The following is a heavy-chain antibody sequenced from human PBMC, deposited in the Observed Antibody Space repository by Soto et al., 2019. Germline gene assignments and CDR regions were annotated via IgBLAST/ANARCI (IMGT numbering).Heavy chain of an antibody. CDR3: AKDSTKHCSGGSCPDDAFDI. CDR2: ISYDGSNK. Sequence: GGSLRLSCAASGFTFSSYGMHWVRQAPGKGLEWVAVISYDGSNKYYADSVKGRFTISRDNSKNTLYLQMNSLRAEDTAVYYCAKDSTKHCSGGSCPDDAFDIWGQGTMVTVSS. V-gene: IGHV3-30*18. J-gene: IGHJ3*02. CDR1: GFTFSSYG. D-gene: IGHD2-15*01.